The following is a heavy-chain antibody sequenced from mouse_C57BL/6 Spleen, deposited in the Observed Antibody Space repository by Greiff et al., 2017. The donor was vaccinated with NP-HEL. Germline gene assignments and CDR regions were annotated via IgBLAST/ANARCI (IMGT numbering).Heavy chain of an antibody. V-gene: IGHV1-4*01. CDR3: ARNPVYAMDY. J-gene: IGHJ4*01. CDR1: GYTFTSYT. Sequence: QVQLKQSGAELARPGASVKMSCKASGYTFTSYTMHWVKQRPGQGLEWIGYINPSSGYTKYNQKFKDKATLTADKSSSTAYMQLSSLTSEDSAVYYCARNPVYAMDYWGQGTSVTVSS. CDR2: INPSSGYT.